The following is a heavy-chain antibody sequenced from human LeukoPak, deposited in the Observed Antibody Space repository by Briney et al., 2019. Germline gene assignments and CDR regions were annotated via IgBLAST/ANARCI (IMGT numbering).Heavy chain of an antibody. CDR3: ARGGVVRGVIRSRDYFDY. D-gene: IGHD3-10*01. CDR1: GGSISSYY. CDR2: IYHSGST. V-gene: IGHV4-59*01. J-gene: IGHJ4*02. Sequence: SETLSLTCTVSGGSISSYYWSWIRQPPGKGLEWIGYIYHSGSTNYNPSLKSRVTISVDTSKNQFSLKLSSVTAADTAVYYCARGGVVRGVIRSRDYFDYWGQGTLVTVSS.